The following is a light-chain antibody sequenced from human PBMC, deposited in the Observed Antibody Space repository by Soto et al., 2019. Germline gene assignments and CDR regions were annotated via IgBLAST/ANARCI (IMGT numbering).Light chain of an antibody. V-gene: IGLV7-46*01. CDR1: TGAVTSGHF. CDR3: LLSYSGSRSGV. CDR2: DTS. Sequence: QAVVTQEPSLTVSPGGTVTLTCGSSTGAVTSGHFPYWVQQKPGQVPRTLIYDTSNKDSWTPARFSGSLLGGKAALTLSGAQPEDEAEYYCLLSYSGSRSGVFGGGTKLTVL. J-gene: IGLJ3*02.